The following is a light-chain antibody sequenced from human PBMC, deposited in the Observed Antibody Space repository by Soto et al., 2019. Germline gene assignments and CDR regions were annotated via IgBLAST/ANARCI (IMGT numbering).Light chain of an antibody. CDR3: QQRHMWPIT. CDR2: GAS. Sequence: EIVLTQSPATLPLSPWERATLSFRASQSVSSFLAWYQQKPGQAPRLLIYGASSRATGIPDRFSGSGSGTDFTLTISRLEPEDSAVYYCQQRHMWPITFGQGTRLEIK. V-gene: IGKV3-11*01. J-gene: IGKJ5*01. CDR1: QSVSSF.